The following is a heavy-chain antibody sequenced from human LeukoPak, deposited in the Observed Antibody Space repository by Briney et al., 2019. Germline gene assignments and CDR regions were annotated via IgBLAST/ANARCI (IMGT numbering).Heavy chain of an antibody. V-gene: IGHV4-34*01. CDR1: GGSFSGYY. CDR2: INHSGST. Sequence: SETLSLTCAVYGGSFSGYYWSWIRQPPGKGLEWIGEINHSGSTNYNPSLKSRVTISVDKSKNQFSLKLSSVTAADTAVYYCARGIVGATVIAFDIWGQGTMVTVSS. J-gene: IGHJ3*02. D-gene: IGHD1-26*01. CDR3: ARGIVGATVIAFDI.